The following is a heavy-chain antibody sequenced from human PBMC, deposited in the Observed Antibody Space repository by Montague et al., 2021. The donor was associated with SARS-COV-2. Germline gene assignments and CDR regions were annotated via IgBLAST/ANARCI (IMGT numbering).Heavy chain of an antibody. V-gene: IGHV4-39*07. J-gene: IGHJ4*02. Sequence: SETLSLTCTVSGGSIGTSSHFWGWVRQPPGKGLEWIGIIYSSGTTSYIPSLKSRLTISSDTSKNQFSLRLASVTAADTAVYYCARFREAGDVLDYWGQGSPVTVSS. CDR3: ARFREAGDVLDY. D-gene: IGHD7-27*01. CDR2: IYSSGTT. CDR1: GGSIGTSSHF.